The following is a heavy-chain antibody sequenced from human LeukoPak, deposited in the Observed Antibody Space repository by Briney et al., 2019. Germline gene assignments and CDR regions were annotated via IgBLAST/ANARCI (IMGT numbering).Heavy chain of an antibody. CDR1: GYTFTNYG. D-gene: IGHD1-26*01. CDR2: ISAYNGNS. CDR3: ARCLATGPLANYYYDGIDV. Sequence: GGSVKVSCKASGYTFTNYGMSWVRQAPGQGLEWMGWISAYNGNSYYAQNLQGSVTMTTDTSTSKAYMELRSLRSDDTAEYNCARCLATGPLANYYYDGIDVWGQGTTVTVSS. V-gene: IGHV1-18*01. J-gene: IGHJ6*02.